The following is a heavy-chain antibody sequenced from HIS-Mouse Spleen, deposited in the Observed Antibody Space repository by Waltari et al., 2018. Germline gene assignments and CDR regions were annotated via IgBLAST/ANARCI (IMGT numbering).Heavy chain of an antibody. CDR2: IYYSGST. Sequence: QLQLQESGPGLVKPSEPLSLTCTFSGGSISSSSYSWVWLCPPPGKGLEWIGRIYYSGSTYYNPSLKSRVTISVDTSKNQFSLKLSSVTAADTAVYYCAREIPYSSSWYDWYFDLWGRGTLVTVSS. D-gene: IGHD6-13*01. J-gene: IGHJ2*01. V-gene: IGHV4-39*07. CDR3: AREIPYSSSWYDWYFDL. CDR1: GGSISSSSYS.